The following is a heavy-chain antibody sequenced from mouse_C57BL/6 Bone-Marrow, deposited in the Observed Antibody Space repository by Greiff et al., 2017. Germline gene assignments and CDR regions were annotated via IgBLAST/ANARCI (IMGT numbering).Heavy chain of an antibody. CDR3: ARHVRFAMDY. V-gene: IGHV5-2*01. J-gene: IGHJ4*01. Sequence: EVKLQESGGGLVQPGESLKLSCESNEYEFPSHDMSWVRKTPEKRLELVAAINRDGGSTYYPDTMERRFIISRDNAEKTLYMQMSSLRSEDTAVYYCARHVRFAMDYWGQGTSVTVSS. CDR1: EYEFPSHD. CDR2: INRDGGST.